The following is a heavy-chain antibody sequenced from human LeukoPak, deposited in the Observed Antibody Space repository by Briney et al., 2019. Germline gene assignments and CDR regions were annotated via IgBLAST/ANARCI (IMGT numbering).Heavy chain of an antibody. CDR3: ARHAYYYDRSGSYEAFDI. D-gene: IGHD3-22*01. CDR2: MYYSGST. CDR1: GVSVNSYD. Sequence: SRTLSLTCSESGVSVNSYDWSWIRQTPGKGLEWIGSMYYSGSTNYKPSLKSRVTISVDTSKNQFSLKLSSVTAADTAVYYCARHAYYYDRSGSYEAFDIWGQGTMVTVSS. V-gene: IGHV4-59*08. J-gene: IGHJ3*02.